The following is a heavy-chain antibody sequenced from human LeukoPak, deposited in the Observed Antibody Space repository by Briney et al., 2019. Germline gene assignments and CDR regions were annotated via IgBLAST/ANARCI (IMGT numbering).Heavy chain of an antibody. J-gene: IGHJ6*03. CDR2: IMQDGSEK. D-gene: IGHD2-15*01. CDR1: GFTFSTYW. Sequence: GGSLRLSCAASGFTFSTYWMTWVRQAPGKGLEWVANIMQDGSEKYYVDSVKGRFTISRDNAKNSLYLQMNSLRAEDTAVYYCARGALLPYYYYYYMDVWGKGTTVTVSS. CDR3: ARGALLPYYYYYYMDV. V-gene: IGHV3-7*02.